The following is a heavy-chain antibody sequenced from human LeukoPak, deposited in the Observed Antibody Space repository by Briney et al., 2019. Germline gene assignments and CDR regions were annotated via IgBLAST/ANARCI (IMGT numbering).Heavy chain of an antibody. CDR1: GFTFSSYT. D-gene: IGHD3-16*01. CDR2: ISSSSSYI. V-gene: IGHV3-21*04. CDR3: AKGGGGRLIYYYYMDV. J-gene: IGHJ6*03. Sequence: GGSLRLSCAASGFTFSSYTMNWVRQAPGKGLEWVSSISSSSSYIYYADSVKGRFTISRDNAKNSLYLQMNSLRAEDMALYYCAKGGGGRLIYYYYMDVWGKGTTVTVSS.